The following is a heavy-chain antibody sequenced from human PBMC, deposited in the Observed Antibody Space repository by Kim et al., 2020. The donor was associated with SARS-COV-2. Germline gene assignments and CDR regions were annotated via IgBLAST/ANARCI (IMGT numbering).Heavy chain of an antibody. D-gene: IGHD1-1*01. CDR1: GFTFSSYG. V-gene: IGHV3-33*01. Sequence: GGSLRLSCAASGFTFSSYGMHWVRQAPGKGLEWVTVIWYDGSDTFYADSVKGRFTISRDDSTNTVYLRMNSLRADDTAVYYCARGNTPSTAVDYWGQGTL. J-gene: IGHJ4*02. CDR2: IWYDGSDT. CDR3: ARGNTPSTAVDY.